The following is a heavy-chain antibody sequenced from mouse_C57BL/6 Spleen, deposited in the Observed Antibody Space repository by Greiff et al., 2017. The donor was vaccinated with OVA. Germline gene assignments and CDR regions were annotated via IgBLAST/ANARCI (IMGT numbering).Heavy chain of an antibody. CDR3: ARRAQVYWYFDV. V-gene: IGHV2-9-1*01. D-gene: IGHD3-2*02. J-gene: IGHJ1*03. CDR2: IWTGGGT. CDR1: GFSLTSYA. Sequence: VKLMASGPGLVAHSQSLSITCNVSGFSLTSYAISWVRQPPGKGLDWLVVIWTGGGTNYNSALKSRLSISKDNSKSQVFLKMNSLLTDDTARYYCARRAQVYWYFDVWGTGTTVTVSS.